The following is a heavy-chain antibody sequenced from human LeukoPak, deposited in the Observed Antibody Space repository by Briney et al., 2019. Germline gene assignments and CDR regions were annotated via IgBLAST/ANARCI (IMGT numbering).Heavy chain of an antibody. Sequence: SVKVSCKASGGTFSSYAISWVRQAPGQGLEWMGRIIPILGIANYAQKFQGRVTITADKPTSTAYMELSSLRSEDTAVYYCARHVEVVPAAIDAFDIWGQGTMVTVSS. CDR1: GGTFSSYA. V-gene: IGHV1-69*04. J-gene: IGHJ3*02. CDR2: IIPILGIA. D-gene: IGHD2-2*01. CDR3: ARHVEVVPAAIDAFDI.